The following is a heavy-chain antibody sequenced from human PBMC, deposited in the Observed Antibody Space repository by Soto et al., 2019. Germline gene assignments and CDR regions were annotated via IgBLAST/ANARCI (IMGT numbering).Heavy chain of an antibody. CDR2: ISSSSSYT. CDR1: GFPFSDYY. CDR3: ARRYCSRSCYGEWFDP. J-gene: IGHJ5*02. Sequence: GGSLRLSCAASGFPFSDYYMSWIRQAPGQGLEWVSYISSSSSYTNYADSVKGRFTISRDNAKNSLYLQMNSLRAEDTAVYFCARRYCSRSCYGEWFDPWGQGTLVTVSS. V-gene: IGHV3-11*06. D-gene: IGHD2-2*01.